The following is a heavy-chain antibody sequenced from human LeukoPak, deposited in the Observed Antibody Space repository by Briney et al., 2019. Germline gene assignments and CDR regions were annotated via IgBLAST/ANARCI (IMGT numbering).Heavy chain of an antibody. J-gene: IGHJ4*02. Sequence: GVSLRLSCAASGFTFRSYGMHWVRQAPGKGLEWVAVISYDGSNKYYGDSVKGRFTIYRDNSKNTLYLQMNSLRAEDTAVYYCAKDPGSGLVAPLFDYWGQGTLVTVSS. V-gene: IGHV3-30*18. D-gene: IGHD6-19*01. CDR3: AKDPGSGLVAPLFDY. CDR2: ISYDGSNK. CDR1: GFTFRSYG.